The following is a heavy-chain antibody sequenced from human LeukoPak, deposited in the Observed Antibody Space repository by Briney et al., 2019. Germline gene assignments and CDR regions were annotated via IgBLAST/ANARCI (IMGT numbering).Heavy chain of an antibody. D-gene: IGHD3-22*01. CDR3: ARDPTYYYDTTGYYGGNWLDP. J-gene: IGHJ5*02. CDR1: GYTFTDYY. CDR2: INPKSGGT. V-gene: IGHV1-2*02. Sequence: GASGKVSCKASGYTFTDYYMHWVRQAPGQGLEWMGWINPKSGGTKYAQKFQGRVTMTRDTSISTAYLELSRLRSDDTAVYYCARDPTYYYDTTGYYGGNWLDPWGQGTLVTVSS.